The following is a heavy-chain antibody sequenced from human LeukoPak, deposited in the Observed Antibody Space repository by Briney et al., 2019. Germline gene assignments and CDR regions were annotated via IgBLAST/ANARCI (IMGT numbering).Heavy chain of an antibody. J-gene: IGHJ3*02. D-gene: IGHD3-10*01. CDR1: GGSFSGYY. CDR3: AREVLLWFGELSYAFDI. Sequence: SETLSLTCAVYGGSFSGYYWSWIRQPPGKGLEWIGEINHSGSTNYNPSLKSRVTISVDTSKNQFSLKLSSVTAADTAVYYCAREVLLWFGELSYAFDIWGQGTMVTVSS. V-gene: IGHV4-34*01. CDR2: INHSGST.